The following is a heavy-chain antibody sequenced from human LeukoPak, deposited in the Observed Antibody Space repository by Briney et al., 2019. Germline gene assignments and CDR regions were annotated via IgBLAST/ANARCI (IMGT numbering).Heavy chain of an antibody. CDR3: ARQKYCSSTSCYIDY. D-gene: IGHD2-2*02. CDR2: IYPGDSDT. V-gene: IGHV5-51*01. Sequence: GESLKISCKGSGYSFTSYWIGWVRQMPGKGPEWMGIIYPGDSDTRYSPSFQGQVTISADKSISTAYLQWSSLKASDTAMYYCARQKYCSSTSCYIDYWGQGTLVTVSS. J-gene: IGHJ4*02. CDR1: GYSFTSYW.